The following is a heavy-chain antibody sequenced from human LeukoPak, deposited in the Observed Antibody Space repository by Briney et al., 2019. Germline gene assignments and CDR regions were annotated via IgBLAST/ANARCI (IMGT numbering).Heavy chain of an antibody. D-gene: IGHD3-22*01. Sequence: SETLSLTCAVYGGSFSGYYWSWIRQPPGKGLEWIGEINHSGSTNYNPSLKSRVTISVDTSKSQFSLKLSSVTAADTAVYYCARRRGSGYYYRWGQGTLVTVSS. CDR3: ARRRGSGYYYR. J-gene: IGHJ5*02. CDR2: INHSGST. CDR1: GGSFSGYY. V-gene: IGHV4-34*01.